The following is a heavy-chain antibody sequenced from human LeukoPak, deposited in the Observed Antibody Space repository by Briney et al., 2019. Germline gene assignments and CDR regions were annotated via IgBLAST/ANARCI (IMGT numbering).Heavy chain of an antibody. CDR2: ISGSGGST. V-gene: IGHV3-23*01. J-gene: IGHJ3*02. Sequence: GGSLSLSFEAPEFTFGSYPIGWVGRPPGKGLSWAPVISGSGGSTYYADSVKGRFTISRDNSKNTLYLQMNSLRAEDTAVYYCAKDGDILLPDAFDIWGQGTMVTVSS. CDR1: EFTFGSYP. CDR3: AKDGDILLPDAFDI. D-gene: IGHD3-9*01.